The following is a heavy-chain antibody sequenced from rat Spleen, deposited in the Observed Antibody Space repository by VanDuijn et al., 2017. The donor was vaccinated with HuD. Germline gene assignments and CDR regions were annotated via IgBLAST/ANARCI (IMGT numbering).Heavy chain of an antibody. Sequence: EVQLQESGPGLVKPSQSLSLTCSVTDYSITSNFWGWIRKFPGNKMEWMGDISYSGSTNYNPSLKSRISITRDTSKNQFFLQLNSVTTEDTATYYCARYRGSVQWPFDYWGQGVMVTVSS. CDR3: ARYRGSVQWPFDY. CDR2: ISYSGST. J-gene: IGHJ2*01. CDR1: DYSITSNF. D-gene: IGHD1-1*01. V-gene: IGHV3-1*01.